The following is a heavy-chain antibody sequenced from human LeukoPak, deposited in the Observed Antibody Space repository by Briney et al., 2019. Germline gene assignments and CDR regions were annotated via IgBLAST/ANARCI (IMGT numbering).Heavy chain of an antibody. J-gene: IGHJ4*02. Sequence: ASVKVSCKVSGYTLTQLSMHWVRQAPGKGLGLVGGFDPEDGETIYAQKFQGRVTMTEDTSTDTAYMELSSLRSEDTAVYYCATRRDTYSGSSWYSYFDYWGQGTLVTVSS. CDR1: GYTLTQLS. CDR3: ATRRDTYSGSSWYSYFDY. D-gene: IGHD6-13*01. V-gene: IGHV1-24*01. CDR2: FDPEDGET.